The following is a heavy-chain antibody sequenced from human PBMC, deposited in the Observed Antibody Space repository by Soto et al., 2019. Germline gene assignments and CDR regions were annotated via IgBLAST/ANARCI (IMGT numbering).Heavy chain of an antibody. CDR3: ARGQQVSTIRGVQGFDY. CDR2: LYSGGTS. CDR1: GFSISSNY. V-gene: IGHV3-53*02. Sequence: EVQLVETGGGLIQPGGSLRLSCAASGFSISSNYVTWVRQAPGKGLEWVSLLYSGGTSYYADSVKGRFTISSDTLFLQMNRLKTEDTAVYYCARGQQVSTIRGVQGFDYWGQGTLVTVSS. D-gene: IGHD3-10*01. J-gene: IGHJ4*02.